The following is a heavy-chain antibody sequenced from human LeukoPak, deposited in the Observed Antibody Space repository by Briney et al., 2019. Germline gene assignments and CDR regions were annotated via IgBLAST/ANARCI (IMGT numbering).Heavy chain of an antibody. J-gene: IGHJ4*02. CDR2: IWYDGSKR. Sequence: GGSLRLSCTASGFTFSNHGLHWVRQAPGKGLEWMALIWYDGSKRYYADSVQGRFTISRDDSKNTLFLQMNSLRAEDTAVYYCARVAYDSSGYYGDWGQGTLVTVSS. V-gene: IGHV3-33*01. CDR1: GFTFSNHG. D-gene: IGHD3-22*01. CDR3: ARVAYDSSGYYGD.